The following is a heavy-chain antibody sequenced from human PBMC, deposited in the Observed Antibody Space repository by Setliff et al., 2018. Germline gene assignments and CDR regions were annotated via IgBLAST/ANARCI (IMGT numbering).Heavy chain of an antibody. CDR1: EFTFTNYW. Sequence: GGSLRLSCAASEFTFTNYWMTWVRQAPGKGLEWVATIKDDGAAKYHVGSVQGRFTISRDNAKNSLYLQMNSLRVEDTAVYYCATDQGYWTYNIWGQGTMVTVSS. CDR3: ATDQGYWTYNI. J-gene: IGHJ3*02. CDR2: IKDDGAAK. V-gene: IGHV3-7*03. D-gene: IGHD2-15*01.